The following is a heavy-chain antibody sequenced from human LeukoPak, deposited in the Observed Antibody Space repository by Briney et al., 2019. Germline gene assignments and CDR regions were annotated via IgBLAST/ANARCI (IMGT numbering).Heavy chain of an antibody. Sequence: PSETLSLTCAVSGGSISSGGYSWSWIRQPPGKGLEWIGYIYHSGSTYDNPSLKSRVTISVDRSKNQFSLKLSSVTAADTAVYYCARGVVPAASNWFDPWGQGTLVTVSS. CDR1: GGSISSGGYS. D-gene: IGHD2-2*01. V-gene: IGHV4-30-2*01. CDR3: ARGVVPAASNWFDP. J-gene: IGHJ5*02. CDR2: IYHSGST.